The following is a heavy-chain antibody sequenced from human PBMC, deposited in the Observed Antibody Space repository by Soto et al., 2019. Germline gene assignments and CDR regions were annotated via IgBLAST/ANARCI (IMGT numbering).Heavy chain of an antibody. CDR3: GREGALGDTAVVDS. Sequence: QVQLVESGGGVVQPGKSLRLSCAASGFTFSTYVMHWVRQAPGKGLEWVAVIWYDGSNKYHGDFLKGGFTISRDNSKNSWYLQINNLSAEDTAVYYCGREGALGDTAVVDSWGQGTLVTVSS. V-gene: IGHV3-33*01. J-gene: IGHJ4*02. CDR2: IWYDGSNK. D-gene: IGHD5-18*01. CDR1: GFTFSTYV.